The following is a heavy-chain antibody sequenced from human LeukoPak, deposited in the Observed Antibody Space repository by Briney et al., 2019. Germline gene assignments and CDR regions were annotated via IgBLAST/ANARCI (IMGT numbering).Heavy chain of an antibody. CDR2: IYYSGST. V-gene: IGHV4-59*01. J-gene: IGHJ6*02. D-gene: IGHD3-3*01. CDR1: GGSISSYY. Sequence: SETLSLTCTVSGGSISSYYWSWIRQPPGKGLEWIGYIYYSGSTNYNPSLKSRVTISVDTSKNQFSLKLSSVTAADTAVYYCARDGSDYDFWSGPLFVWGQGTTATVSS. CDR3: ARDGSDYDFWSGPLFV.